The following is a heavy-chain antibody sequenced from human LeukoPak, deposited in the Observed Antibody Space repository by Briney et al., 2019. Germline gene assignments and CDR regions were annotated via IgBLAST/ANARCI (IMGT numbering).Heavy chain of an antibody. CDR2: IYYSGST. J-gene: IGHJ5*02. D-gene: IGHD2-2*01. CDR1: GGSISSGDYY. Sequence: SETLSLTCTVSGGSISSGDYYWSWIRQPPGKGLEWIGYIYYSGSTYYNPSLKSRVTISVDTSKNQFSLKLSSVTAADTAVYYCARAPKIPWYQLPQGNWFDPWGQGTLVTVSS. V-gene: IGHV4-30-4*01. CDR3: ARAPKIPWYQLPQGNWFDP.